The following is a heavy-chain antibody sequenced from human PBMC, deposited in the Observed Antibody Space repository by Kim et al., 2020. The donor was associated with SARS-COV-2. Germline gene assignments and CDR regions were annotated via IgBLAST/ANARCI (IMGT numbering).Heavy chain of an antibody. CDR3: AKARRIYYDFWSGSPLGMDV. Sequence: GGSLRLSCAASGFTFSSYAMTWVRQAPGKGLEWVSTISGIIGSTYYADSVKGRFTISRDNSKNTLNLQMNSLRAEDTAVYYCAKARRIYYDFWSGSPLGMDVWGRGTTVTVSS. CDR1: GFTFSSYA. CDR2: ISGIIGST. J-gene: IGHJ6*02. V-gene: IGHV3-23*01. D-gene: IGHD3-3*01.